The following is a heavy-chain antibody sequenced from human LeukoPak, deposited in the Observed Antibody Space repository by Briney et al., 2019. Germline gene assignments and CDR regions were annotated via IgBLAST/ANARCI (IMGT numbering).Heavy chain of an antibody. Sequence: SETLSLTCTFSGGSISSYYWSWIRQPAGKGLEWIGRIHSSGSTNYNPSLESRVTMSVDTSKNQFSLRLSSVTAADTAVYYCARDRYYYDSSASPFDYWGQGTLVTVSS. D-gene: IGHD3-22*01. V-gene: IGHV4-4*07. J-gene: IGHJ4*02. CDR2: IHSSGST. CDR3: ARDRYYYDSSASPFDY. CDR1: GGSISSYY.